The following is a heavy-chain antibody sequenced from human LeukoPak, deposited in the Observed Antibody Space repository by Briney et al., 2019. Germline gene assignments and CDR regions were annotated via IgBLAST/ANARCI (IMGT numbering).Heavy chain of an antibody. D-gene: IGHD4-23*01. V-gene: IGHV3-30*02. CDR3: AKDFGNSFDY. J-gene: IGHJ4*02. Sequence: PGGSLRLSCAASGFTFSSYGMHWVRQAPGKGLEWVAFIRYDGSNKYYADSVKGRFTISRDNSKNTLYLEMNSLRAEDTAVYYCAKDFGNSFDYWGQGTLVTVSS. CDR1: GFTFSSYG. CDR2: IRYDGSNK.